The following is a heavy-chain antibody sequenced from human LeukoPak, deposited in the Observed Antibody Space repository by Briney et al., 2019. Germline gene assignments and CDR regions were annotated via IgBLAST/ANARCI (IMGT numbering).Heavy chain of an antibody. CDR2: ISYDGSNK. Sequence: GGSLRLSCAASGFTFSSYAMHWVRQAPGKGLEWVAVISYDGSNKYYADSVKGRFTISRDNSKNTLYLQMNSLRAEDTAVYYCAIDMKYNYYYYGMDVWGQGTTVTVSS. J-gene: IGHJ6*02. CDR1: GFTFSSYA. D-gene: IGHD1-1*01. V-gene: IGHV3-30*04. CDR3: AIDMKYNYYYYGMDV.